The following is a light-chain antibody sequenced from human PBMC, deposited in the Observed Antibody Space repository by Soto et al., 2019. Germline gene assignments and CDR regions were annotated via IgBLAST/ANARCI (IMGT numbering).Light chain of an antibody. CDR1: QSVSSN. J-gene: IGKJ1*01. V-gene: IGKV3-15*01. CDR3: QQYNDWPT. Sequence: EIVMTQSPATLSVSPGQRATLSCMASQSVSSNLAWYQQKPGQAPRLFIYGASTRATGIPARFSGSGSGTEFALTLSILQSEDFAVYYCQQYNDWPTCGRGTKVDIK. CDR2: GAS.